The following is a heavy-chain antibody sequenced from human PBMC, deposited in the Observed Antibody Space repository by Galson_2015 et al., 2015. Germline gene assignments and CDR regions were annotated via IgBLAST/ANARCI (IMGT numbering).Heavy chain of an antibody. Sequence: SLRLSCAASGFTFSSYGIHWVRQAPGKGLEWVAVISYDGNNKYYADSVKGRFTISRDNSKNTLYLQMNSLKPEDTAVYYCAKHGAPLASLAYPVKFHYMDVWGKGTTVTVSS. CDR1: GFTFSSYG. D-gene: IGHD2-2*02. J-gene: IGHJ6*03. CDR2: ISYDGNNK. V-gene: IGHV3-30*18. CDR3: AKHGAPLASLAYPVKFHYMDV.